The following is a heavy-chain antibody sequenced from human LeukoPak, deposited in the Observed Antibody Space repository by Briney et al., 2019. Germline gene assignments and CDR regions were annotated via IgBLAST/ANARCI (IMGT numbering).Heavy chain of an antibody. J-gene: IGHJ4*02. CDR1: GYSFTSYW. Sequence: GESLKISCKGSGYSFTSYWISWVRQMPGKGLEWMGRIDPSDSYTNYSPSFQGHVTISADKSISTAYLQWSSLRASDSAIYYCARLHKEGVTFSDHWGQGTLVTVSS. V-gene: IGHV5-10-1*01. CDR2: IDPSDSYT. D-gene: IGHD2/OR15-2a*01. CDR3: ARLHKEGVTFSDH.